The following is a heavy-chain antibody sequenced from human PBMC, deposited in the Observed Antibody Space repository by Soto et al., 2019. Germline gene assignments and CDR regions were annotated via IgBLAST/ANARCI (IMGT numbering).Heavy chain of an antibody. Sequence: EVQLVESGGGLIPPGGSLRLSCAASGFLVNSAYMTWVRQAPGKGLEWLSMINSDGSTLYAESVKGRFTISRDNSKNRLDLQMNSLRAEDTAMYYCASGGYSVAWGYWGQGTLVIVTS. CDR3: ASGGYSVAWGY. V-gene: IGHV3-53*01. CDR1: GFLVNSAY. J-gene: IGHJ4*02. CDR2: INSDGST. D-gene: IGHD5-18*01.